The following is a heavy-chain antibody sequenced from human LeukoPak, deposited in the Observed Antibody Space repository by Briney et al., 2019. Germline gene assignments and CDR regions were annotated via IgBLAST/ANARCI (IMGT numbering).Heavy chain of an antibody. CDR1: GGSISSSSYY. J-gene: IGHJ4*02. V-gene: IGHV4-39*07. Sequence: SETLSLTCSVSGGSISSSSYYWDWIRQPPGQGLEWVGSIYYSGTTYYNPSLKSRATISVDTSKNQFSLKLSSVTAADTAVYYCARRSGSYVYWGQGTLVTVSS. D-gene: IGHD1-26*01. CDR2: IYYSGTT. CDR3: ARRSGSYVY.